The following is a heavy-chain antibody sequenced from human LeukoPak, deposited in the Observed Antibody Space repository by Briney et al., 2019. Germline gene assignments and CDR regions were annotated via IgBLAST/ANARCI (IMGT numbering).Heavy chain of an antibody. CDR1: GYTFTDYY. Sequence: GASVKVSCKASGYTFTDYYIHWVRQAPGQGLEWMGVINPSGATTSYAQKLQGRVTITRDTSANTAYMELSSLRSEDMAVYYCARAVKYRSGPLTDLLPYYFDYWGQGTLVTVSS. D-gene: IGHD6-19*01. J-gene: IGHJ4*02. V-gene: IGHV1-46*01. CDR2: INPSGATT. CDR3: ARAVKYRSGPLTDLLPYYFDY.